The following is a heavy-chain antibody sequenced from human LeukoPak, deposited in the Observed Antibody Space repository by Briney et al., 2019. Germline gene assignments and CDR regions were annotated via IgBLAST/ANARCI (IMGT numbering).Heavy chain of an antibody. Sequence: GGSLRLSCAASGFTFSSYSMNWVRQAPGKGLEWVSSISSSSSYIYYADSVKGRFTISRDNAKNSLYLQMNSLRAEDTAVYYCATADPYDYGDYVHQHWGQGTLVTVSS. CDR3: ATADPYDYGDYVHQH. V-gene: IGHV3-21*01. D-gene: IGHD4-17*01. CDR1: GFTFSSYS. J-gene: IGHJ1*01. CDR2: ISSSSSYI.